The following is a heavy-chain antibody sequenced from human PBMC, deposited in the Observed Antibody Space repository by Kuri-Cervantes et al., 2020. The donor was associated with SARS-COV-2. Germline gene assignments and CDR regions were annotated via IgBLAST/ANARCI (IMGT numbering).Heavy chain of an antibody. Sequence: ASVKVSCKASGYTFTSYDINWVRQATGQGLEWMGWMNPNSGNTGYARKSQGRVTMTRNTSISTAYMELSSLRSEDTAVYYCATLLILTGYYYYYYMDVWGKGTTVTVSS. CDR3: ATLLILTGYYYYYYMDV. CDR1: GYTFTSYD. J-gene: IGHJ6*03. V-gene: IGHV1-8*01. D-gene: IGHD3-9*01. CDR2: MNPNSGNT.